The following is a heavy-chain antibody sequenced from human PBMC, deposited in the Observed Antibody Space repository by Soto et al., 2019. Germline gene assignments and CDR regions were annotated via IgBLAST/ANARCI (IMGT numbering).Heavy chain of an antibody. CDR2: INPSGGST. CDR3: ARDQAAAAGTEYFQH. CDR1: GYTFTSYY. J-gene: IGHJ1*01. V-gene: IGHV1-46*01. Sequence: ASVKVSCKASGYTFTSYYMHWVRQAPGQGLEWMGIINPSGGSTSYAQKFQGRVTMTRDTSTSTVYMELSSLRSEDTAVYYCARDQAAAAGTEYFQHWGQGTLVTVSS. D-gene: IGHD6-13*01.